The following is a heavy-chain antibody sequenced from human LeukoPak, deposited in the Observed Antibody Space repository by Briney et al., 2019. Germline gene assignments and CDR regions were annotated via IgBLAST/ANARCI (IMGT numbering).Heavy chain of an antibody. CDR3: ARGPWWGGNDY. CDR2: IYYSGST. V-gene: IGHV4-59*01. Sequence: SETLSLTCTVSGGSISSYYWSWIRQPPGKGLGWIGYIYYSGSTNYNPSLKSRVTISVDTSKNQFSLKLSSVTAADTAVYYCARGPWWGGNDYWGQGTLVTVSS. J-gene: IGHJ4*02. D-gene: IGHD2-8*02. CDR1: GGSISSYY.